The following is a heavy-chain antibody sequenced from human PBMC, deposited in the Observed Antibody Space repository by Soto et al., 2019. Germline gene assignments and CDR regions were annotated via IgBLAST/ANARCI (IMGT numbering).Heavy chain of an antibody. Sequence: GALRLSCAASVLTFSNFYISWVRQAQGKGLEWVANVNEDGSEKYYVDSVKGRFTVSRDNARNSLYLQMNSLRAEDTAVYYCAKRGGAGSDYWGQGTLVTVSS. CDR1: VLTFSNFY. CDR3: AKRGGAGSDY. D-gene: IGHD1-26*01. J-gene: IGHJ4*02. CDR2: VNEDGSEK. V-gene: IGHV3-7*01.